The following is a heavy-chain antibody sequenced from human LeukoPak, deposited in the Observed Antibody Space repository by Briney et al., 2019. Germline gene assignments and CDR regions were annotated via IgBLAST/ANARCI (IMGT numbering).Heavy chain of an antibody. J-gene: IGHJ5*02. CDR1: GGSISSYY. CDR2: IYTSGST. V-gene: IGHV4-4*07. D-gene: IGHD1-26*01. Sequence: SETLSLTCTVSGGSISSYYWSWIRQPAGKGLEWIGRIYTSGSTNYNPSLKSRVTMSVDSSKNQFSLKLSSVTAADTAVYYCAGSGSPQLNWFDPWGQGTLVTVSS. CDR3: AGSGSPQLNWFDP.